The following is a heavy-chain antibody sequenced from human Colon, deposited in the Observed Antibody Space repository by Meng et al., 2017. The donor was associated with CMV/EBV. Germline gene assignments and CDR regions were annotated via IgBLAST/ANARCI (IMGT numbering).Heavy chain of an antibody. V-gene: IGHV3-66*02. CDR3: AKDLIEPEV. CDR2: IFGGGDT. D-gene: IGHD2/OR15-2a*01. Sequence: GGSLRLSCAGSGFTVSSNDMNWVRQAPGKGPEWVSGIFGGGDTYYADVVKGRFTISRDNSKNTVFLQMNSLRPEDTAVYYCAKDLIEPEVWGQGTLVTVSS. CDR1: GFTVSSND. J-gene: IGHJ4*02.